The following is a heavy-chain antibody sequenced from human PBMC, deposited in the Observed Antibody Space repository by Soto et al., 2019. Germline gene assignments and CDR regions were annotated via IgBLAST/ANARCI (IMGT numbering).Heavy chain of an antibody. CDR2: ISGSGGST. CDR1: GFTFSSYA. D-gene: IGHD3-22*01. CDR3: AKAQHYYDSSGEGAFDI. Sequence: EVQLLESGGGLVQPGGSLRLSCAASGFTFSSYAMSWVRQAPGKGLEWVSAISGSGGSTYYADSVKGRFTISRDNSKNTLYLHMNSLRAEDTAVYYCAKAQHYYDSSGEGAFDIWGQGTMVTVSS. V-gene: IGHV3-23*01. J-gene: IGHJ3*02.